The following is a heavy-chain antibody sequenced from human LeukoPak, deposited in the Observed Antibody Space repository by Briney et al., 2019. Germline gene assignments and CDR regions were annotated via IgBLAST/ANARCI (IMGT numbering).Heavy chain of an antibody. CDR1: GGSISSYY. D-gene: IGHD5-12*01. CDR3: ARLNKATGIFDY. Sequence: SETLSLTCTVSGGSISSYYWSWIRPPPGKGLGWMGYIYYSGRTNYTPPPTSRATIPVDTTKNQLSLKLSSVTAADTAVYYCARLNKATGIFDYWRQGTLVTVSS. CDR2: IYYSGRT. V-gene: IGHV4-59*08. J-gene: IGHJ4*02.